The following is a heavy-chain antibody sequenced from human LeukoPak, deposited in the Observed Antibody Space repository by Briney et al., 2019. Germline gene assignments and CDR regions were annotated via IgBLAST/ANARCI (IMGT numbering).Heavy chain of an antibody. CDR1: GFTFSDYY. V-gene: IGHV3-11*04. J-gene: IGHJ3*01. D-gene: IGHD3-22*01. CDR2: ISNSGNTI. CDR3: SAGEGYYDSGDYYSAWAFNV. Sequence: GGSLGLSCAASGFTFSDYYMSWIRQAPGKGLEWVSYISNSGNTIYYADSVKGRFTISRDNAKNSLYLQMNSLRAEDTAVYYCSAGEGYYDSGDYYSAWAFNVWGQGTMVTVSS.